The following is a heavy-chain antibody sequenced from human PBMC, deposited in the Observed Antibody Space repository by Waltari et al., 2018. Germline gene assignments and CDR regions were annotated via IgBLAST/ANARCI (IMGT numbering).Heavy chain of an antibody. V-gene: IGHV1-2*02. D-gene: IGHD3-3*01. CDR2: INPNSGGT. CDR3: ARTRGVDFWSGRLYYFDY. J-gene: IGHJ4*02. Sequence: QVQLVQSGAEVKKPGASVKVSCKASGYTFTGYYMHWVRQAPGQGLEWMGWINPNSGGTNYAQKFQGRVTMTREPSISTAYMELSRLRSDDTAVYYCARTRGVDFWSGRLYYFDYWGQGTLVTVSS. CDR1: GYTFTGYY.